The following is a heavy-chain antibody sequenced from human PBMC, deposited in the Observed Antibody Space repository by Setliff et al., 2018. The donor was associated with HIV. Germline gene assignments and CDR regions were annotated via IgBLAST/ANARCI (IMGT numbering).Heavy chain of an antibody. CDR1: NGSFSAYY. J-gene: IGHJ6*02. V-gene: IGHV4-34*01. D-gene: IGHD6-6*01. CDR3: ARSSIAARAPQRLRYYYGMDV. Sequence: SETLSLTCAVYNGSFSAYYWAWIRQPPGKGLEWIGEINHGGSATYNPSLTGRVGISVDTSKNQFSLKMIAVTAADAAVYYCARSSIAARAPQRLRYYYGMDVWGQGTTVTVSS. CDR2: INHGGSA.